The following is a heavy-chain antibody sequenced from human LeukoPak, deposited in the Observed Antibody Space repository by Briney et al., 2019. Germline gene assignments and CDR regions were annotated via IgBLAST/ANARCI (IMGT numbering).Heavy chain of an antibody. CDR1: GYTFTPYY. CDR2: INPNSGVT. Sequence: ASVTVSCKASGYTFTPYYMHWVRQAPGQGLEWMGWINPNSGVTNYAQQFQGRVTMTRDTSIITAYMELSRLRSDDTAVYYCASLGDSSGFYYVASWGQGTLVTVSS. CDR3: ASLGDSSGFYYVAS. V-gene: IGHV1-2*02. D-gene: IGHD3-22*01. J-gene: IGHJ4*02.